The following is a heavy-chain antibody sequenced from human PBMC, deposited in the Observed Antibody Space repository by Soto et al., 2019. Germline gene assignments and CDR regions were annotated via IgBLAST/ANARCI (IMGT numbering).Heavy chain of an antibody. J-gene: IGHJ4*02. V-gene: IGHV4-39*01. D-gene: IGHD2-15*01. CDR3: ARHVDIAATSGHFDY. CDR2: IYYSGST. Sequence: SETLSLTCTVSGGSISSSSYYWGWIRQPPGKGLEWIGSIYYSGSTYYNPSLKSRVTISVDTSKNQFSLKLSSVTAADTAVYYCARHVDIAATSGHFDYWGQGTLVTVSS. CDR1: GGSISSSSYY.